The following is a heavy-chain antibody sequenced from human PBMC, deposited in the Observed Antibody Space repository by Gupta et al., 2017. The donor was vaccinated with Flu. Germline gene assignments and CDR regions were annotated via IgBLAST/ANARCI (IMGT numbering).Heavy chain of an antibody. CDR1: GMPFPNAW. J-gene: IGHJ5*02. Sequence: EVQLVESGGGLAKPGGSLRLSCAAYGMPFPNAWMTWVRQIPGKGLEWVGRIKAETEGGTTEYSAPVKGRFTISRDDSKKTMYLQMNSLKIEDTGVYYCTTDGKYSSGGDFWFDPWGQGTLVIVSS. V-gene: IGHV3-15*01. CDR3: TTDGKYSSGGDFWFDP. CDR2: IKAETEGGTT. D-gene: IGHD6-19*01.